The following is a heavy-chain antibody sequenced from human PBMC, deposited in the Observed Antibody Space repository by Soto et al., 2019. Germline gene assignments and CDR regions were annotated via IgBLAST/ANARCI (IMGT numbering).Heavy chain of an antibody. V-gene: IGHV3-33*01. CDR2: TWYDGSNK. CDR3: AREHYDFWSGYLDYYYYGMDV. CDR1: GFTFSSYG. D-gene: IGHD3-3*01. Sequence: GGSLRLSCAASGFTFSSYGMHWVRQAPGKGLEWVAVTWYDGSNKYYADSVKGRFTISRDNSKNTLYLQMNSLRAEDTAVYYCAREHYDFWSGYLDYYYYGMDVWGQGTTVTVSS. J-gene: IGHJ6*02.